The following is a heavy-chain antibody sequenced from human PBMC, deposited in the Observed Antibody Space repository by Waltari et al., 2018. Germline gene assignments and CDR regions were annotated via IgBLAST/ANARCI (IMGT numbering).Heavy chain of an antibody. V-gene: IGHV3-21*01. J-gene: IGHJ4*02. Sequence: EVQLVESGGGLVKPGGSLRLSCAASGFTFSSYSMNWVRQAPGEGLGWVSSNSSSSSYIYYAGSVEGRFTISRDKAKNSLYLQMNSLRAEDTAVYYCATDIVVVPAAEDYWGQGTLVTVSS. CDR2: NSSSSSYI. D-gene: IGHD2-2*01. CDR1: GFTFSSYS. CDR3: ATDIVVVPAAEDY.